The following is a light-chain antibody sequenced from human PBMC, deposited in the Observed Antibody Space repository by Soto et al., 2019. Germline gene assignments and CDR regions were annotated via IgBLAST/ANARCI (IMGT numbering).Light chain of an antibody. Sequence: DIVWTQTPGFLSLSPGERATLSCRASQSVDTTLFAWYQKKPGQPPRLLIYGASKRATGVPDRFSGSGSGTHFTLTISRLEPEDFAVYYCQRYMSSVTFGHRTK. J-gene: IGKJ1*01. CDR1: QSVDTTL. V-gene: IGKV3-20*01. CDR2: GAS. CDR3: QRYMSSVT.